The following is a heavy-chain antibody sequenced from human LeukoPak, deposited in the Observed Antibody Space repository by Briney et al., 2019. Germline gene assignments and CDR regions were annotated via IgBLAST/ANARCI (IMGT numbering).Heavy chain of an antibody. CDR1: GGTFSSYA. CDR2: IIPVFGTA. V-gene: IGHV1-69*13. CDR3: AGLYYDSRLPEYYFDY. Sequence: SVKVSCKASGGTFSSYAISWVRQAPGQGLEWMGGIIPVFGTANYAQKFQGRVTITADESTSTAYMELSSLRSEDTAVYYRAGLYYDSRLPEYYFDYWGQGTLVTVSS. D-gene: IGHD3-22*01. J-gene: IGHJ4*02.